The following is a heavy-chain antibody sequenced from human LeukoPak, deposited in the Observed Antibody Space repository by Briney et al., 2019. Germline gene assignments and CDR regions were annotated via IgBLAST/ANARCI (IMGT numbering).Heavy chain of an antibody. J-gene: IGHJ4*02. Sequence: SETLSLTCTVSGGSISSYYWSWIRQPPGKGLEWIGYIYYSGSINYNPSLKSRVTISVDTSKNQFSLKLSSVTAADTAVYYCARAAAAGIFFDYWGQGTLVTVSS. CDR3: ARAAAAGIFFDY. CDR2: IYYSGSI. V-gene: IGHV4-59*01. CDR1: GGSISSYY. D-gene: IGHD6-13*01.